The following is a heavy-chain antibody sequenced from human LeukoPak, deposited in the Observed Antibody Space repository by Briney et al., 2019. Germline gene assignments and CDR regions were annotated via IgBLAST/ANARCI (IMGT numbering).Heavy chain of an antibody. CDR1: GGSVRSGNYF. CDR2: IYFRGNT. V-gene: IGHV4-61*01. J-gene: IGHJ6*02. CDR3: ARVDWWFDIMTGWPAITNNGMDV. D-gene: IGHD3-9*01. Sequence: SETLSLTCTVSGGSVRSGNYFWSWIRQSPGKGLEWIGYIYFRGNTKYSPALESRVTISEDPSKNQFSLRLTSLTAADTAVYYCARVDWWFDIMTGWPAITNNGMDVWGQGTTVIVSS.